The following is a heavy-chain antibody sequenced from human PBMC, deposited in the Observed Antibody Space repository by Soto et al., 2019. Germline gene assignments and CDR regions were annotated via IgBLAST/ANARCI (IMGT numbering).Heavy chain of an antibody. D-gene: IGHD2-21*01. V-gene: IGHV3-74*03. CDR2: INSDGSTT. J-gene: IGHJ4*02. Sequence: GGSLRLSCAGSGFTFSSYWMHWVRQAPGKGLVWVSHINSDGSTTTYAASVKGRFTISRDNAKNTLFLQMNSLRAEDTAMYYCARDRSYYSLGLWGQGIQVTVSS. CDR1: GFTFSSYW. CDR3: ARDRSYYSLGL.